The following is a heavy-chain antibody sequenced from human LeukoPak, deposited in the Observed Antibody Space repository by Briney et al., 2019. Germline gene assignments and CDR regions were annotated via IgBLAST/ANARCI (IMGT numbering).Heavy chain of an antibody. CDR3: ASDLYCSGGSCYPGAFDI. CDR1: GLTLSVYA. D-gene: IGHD2-15*01. V-gene: IGHV3-66*02. J-gene: IGHJ3*02. CDR2: IYSGGST. Sequence: QPGGSLRLSCAASGLTLSVYAMSWVRQAPGKGLEWVSVIYSGGSTYYADSVKGRFTISRDNSKNTLYLQMNSLRAEDTAVYYCASDLYCSGGSCYPGAFDIWGQGTMVTVSS.